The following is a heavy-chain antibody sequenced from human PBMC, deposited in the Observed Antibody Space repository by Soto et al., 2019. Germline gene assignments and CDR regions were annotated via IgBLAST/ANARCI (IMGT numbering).Heavy chain of an antibody. CDR2: INHSGST. CDR3: ARALYYDILTGYVNLFDP. D-gene: IGHD3-9*01. CDR1: GVSFSRYY. V-gene: IGHV4-34*01. J-gene: IGHJ5*02. Sequence: PSETLSLTSAVYGVSFSRYYWISIRHPPGKRLVWIGEINHSGSTNYNPSLKSRVTISVDTSKSQFSLKLSSVTAADTAVYYCARALYYDILTGYVNLFDPWGLGTLVTVSS.